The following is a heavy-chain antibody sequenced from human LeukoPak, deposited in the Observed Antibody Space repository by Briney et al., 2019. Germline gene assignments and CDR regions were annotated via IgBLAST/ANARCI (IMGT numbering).Heavy chain of an antibody. D-gene: IGHD6-13*01. Sequence: PSETLSLTCTVSGGSISSYYWSWIRQPPGKGLEWIGYIYYSGSTNYNPSLKSRVTISVDTSKNQFSLKLSSVTAADTAVYYCAGGVSSSWYYDWGQGTLVTVSS. CDR3: AGGVSSSWYYD. CDR2: IYYSGST. CDR1: GGSISSYY. V-gene: IGHV4-59*01. J-gene: IGHJ4*02.